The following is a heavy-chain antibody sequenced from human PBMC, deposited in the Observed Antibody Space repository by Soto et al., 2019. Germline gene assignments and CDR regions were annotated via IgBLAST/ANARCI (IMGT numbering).Heavy chain of an antibody. CDR3: ARASEGYRSGWYVGYFDY. CDR1: GYTFTSYG. V-gene: IGHV1-18*04. J-gene: IGHJ4*02. CDR2: IRAYTGYT. Sequence: ASLKVSCKASGYTFTSYGGSWVRQAPGQGLEWMGWIRAYTGYTNYAQKFQGRVTITTDTSTSTAYMELRRLISDDRAVYYCARASEGYRSGWYVGYFDYWGQGTLVTVSS. D-gene: IGHD6-19*01.